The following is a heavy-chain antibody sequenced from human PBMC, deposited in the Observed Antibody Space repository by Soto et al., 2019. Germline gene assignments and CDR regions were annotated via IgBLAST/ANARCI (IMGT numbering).Heavy chain of an antibody. J-gene: IGHJ4*02. CDR2: ISASSTYI. CDR1: GFIFSSHT. D-gene: IGHD5-12*01. Sequence: EVQLVESGGGLVQPGGSLRLSCAASGFIFSSHTMNWVRQVPGKGLEWVSSISASSTYIYYADSLKGRFTISRDNAYNQLDLQVSSLRAEDTAVYYCASGWLRDPWMYWGQGTLVTVSS. CDR3: ASGWLRDPWMY. V-gene: IGHV3-21*02.